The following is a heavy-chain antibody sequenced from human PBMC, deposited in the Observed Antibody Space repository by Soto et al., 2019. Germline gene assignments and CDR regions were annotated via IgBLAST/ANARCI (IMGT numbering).Heavy chain of an antibody. CDR3: ARHRGPAPVY. V-gene: IGHV4-39*01. CDR2: LFYGGTT. Sequence: QVQLQESGPGLVKPSETLSLTCTVSGVSISGYYWTWIRQPPGKGLEWVGSLFYGGTTDYNPSLKSRLTTSLDTSKHHFSLKLRSVTAADTAVYYCARHRGPAPVYWGEGTLVTASS. J-gene: IGHJ4*02. D-gene: IGHD3-10*01. CDR1: GVSISGYY.